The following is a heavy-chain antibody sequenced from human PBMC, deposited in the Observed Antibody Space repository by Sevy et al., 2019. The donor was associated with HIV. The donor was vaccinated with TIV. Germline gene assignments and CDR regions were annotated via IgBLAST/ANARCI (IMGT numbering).Heavy chain of an antibody. V-gene: IGHV1-24*01. CDR3: ATVATGGFSYYFDY. J-gene: IGHJ4*02. CDR2: FVPEDGEK. CDR1: GYTLTEIS. Sequence: ASVKVSCKISGYTLTEISMHWVRQAPGKGLEWMGGFVPEDGEKKYAQKFQDRVTMTEDTSRDTAYMELSSLRSEDTAFYYCATVATGGFSYYFDYWGQGTLVTVSS. D-gene: IGHD3-10*01.